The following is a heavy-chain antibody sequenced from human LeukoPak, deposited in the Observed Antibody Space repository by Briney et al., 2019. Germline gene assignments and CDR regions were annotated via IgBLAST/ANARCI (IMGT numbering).Heavy chain of an antibody. Sequence: GGSLRLSCAASGFTFSTYWMHWVRQAPGKGLVWVSRINSDGSSTIYADSVKGRFTISRDNAKNTLYLQMNSLRADDTAVYYCARGGVYSTSAVDYWGQGTLVTVSS. D-gene: IGHD6-6*01. CDR3: ARGGVYSTSAVDY. J-gene: IGHJ4*02. CDR2: INSDGSST. CDR1: GFTFSTYW. V-gene: IGHV3-74*01.